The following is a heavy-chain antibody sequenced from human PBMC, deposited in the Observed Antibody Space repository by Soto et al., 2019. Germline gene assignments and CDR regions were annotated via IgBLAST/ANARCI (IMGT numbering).Heavy chain of an antibody. CDR3: ARGIVVVTANWFDP. Sequence: GGSLRLSCAASGFTFSSYSMNWVRQAPGKGLEWVSSISSSSSYIYYADSVKGRFTISRDNAKNSLYLQMNSLRAEDTAVYYCARGIVVVTANWFDPWGQGTLVTVS. J-gene: IGHJ5*02. CDR1: GFTFSSYS. CDR2: ISSSSSYI. D-gene: IGHD2-21*02. V-gene: IGHV3-21*01.